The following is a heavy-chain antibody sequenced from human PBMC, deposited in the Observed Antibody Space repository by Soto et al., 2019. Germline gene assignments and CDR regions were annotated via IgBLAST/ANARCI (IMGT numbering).Heavy chain of an antibody. CDR1: GFTFSSYA. J-gene: IGHJ4*02. Sequence: PGXSLMLSCAVSGFTFSSYALNWFRQAPVNGLEWVSSLSGSGTYYADSVKGRFTISRDNSEDTLYLQMNSLRAEDTAIYYCAKVRTEYCSSTSCYAFDYWGLGTLVTVSS. CDR3: AKVRTEYCSSTSCYAFDY. CDR2: LSGSGT. V-gene: IGHV3-23*01. D-gene: IGHD2-2*01.